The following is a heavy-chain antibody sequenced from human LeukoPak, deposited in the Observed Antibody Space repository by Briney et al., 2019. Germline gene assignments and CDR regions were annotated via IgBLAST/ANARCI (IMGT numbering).Heavy chain of an antibody. CDR2: INHSGST. CDR1: GGSFSGYY. J-gene: IGHJ5*02. Sequence: LETLSLTCAVYGGSFSGYYWSWIRQPPGKGLEWIGEINHSGSTNYNPSLKSRVTISVDTSKNQFSLKLSSVTAAETAVYYCARGTGNSRFDPWGQGTLVTVSS. V-gene: IGHV4-34*01. D-gene: IGHD2-8*02. CDR3: ARGTGNSRFDP.